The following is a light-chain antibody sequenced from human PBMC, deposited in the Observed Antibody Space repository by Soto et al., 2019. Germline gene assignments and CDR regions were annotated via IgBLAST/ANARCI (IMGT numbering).Light chain of an antibody. CDR3: QQRGHWPLT. V-gene: IGKV3-11*01. Sequence: ENVLTQSPATLCLSPGERATLSCRASQSVSSYLAWYQQKPGQAPRLLIYEASNRATGIPARFSGSGSGTDFTLTISSLEPEDFAVYYCQQRGHWPLTFGGRTKVDTK. J-gene: IGKJ4*01. CDR1: QSVSSY. CDR2: EAS.